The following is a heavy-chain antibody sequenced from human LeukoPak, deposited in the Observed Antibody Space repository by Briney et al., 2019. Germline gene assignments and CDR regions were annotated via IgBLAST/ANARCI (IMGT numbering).Heavy chain of an antibody. J-gene: IGHJ5*02. CDR3: ARDLSDGDFNWFDP. CDR2: ISSSSSYI. CDR1: GFTFSSYS. Sequence: GGSLRLSCAASGFTFSSYSMNWVRQAPGKGLEWVSSISSSSSYIYYAGSVKGRFTISRDNAKNSLYLQMNSLRAEDTAVYYCARDLSDGDFNWFDPWGQGTLVTVSS. V-gene: IGHV3-21*01. D-gene: IGHD2-21*01.